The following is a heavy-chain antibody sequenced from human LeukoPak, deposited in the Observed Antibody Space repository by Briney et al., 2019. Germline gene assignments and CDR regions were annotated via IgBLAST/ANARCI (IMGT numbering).Heavy chain of an antibody. Sequence: PSETLSLTSAVYGGSFSGYYWSWIRQPPGKGLEWIGEINHSGSTNYNPSLKSRVTISVDTSKNQFSLKLSSVTAADTAVYYCARAGWFVEFSTDYWGQGTLVTVSS. V-gene: IGHV4-34*01. D-gene: IGHD3-10*01. J-gene: IGHJ4*02. CDR3: ARAGWFVEFSTDY. CDR2: INHSGST. CDR1: GGSFSGYY.